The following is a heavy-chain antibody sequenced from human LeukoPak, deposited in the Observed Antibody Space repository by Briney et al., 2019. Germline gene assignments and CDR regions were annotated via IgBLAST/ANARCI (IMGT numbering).Heavy chain of an antibody. D-gene: IGHD4-23*01. CDR3: ARAITVVTPSLAY. Sequence: PGGSLRLSCAASGFTFCSYWMHWVRQAPGKGLVWVSRISGDGISTSYADSVKGRFTISRDNAKNTLYLQMNSLRAEDTALYYCARAITVVTPSLAYWGQGTLVTVSS. CDR2: ISGDGIST. CDR1: GFTFCSYW. V-gene: IGHV3-74*01. J-gene: IGHJ4*02.